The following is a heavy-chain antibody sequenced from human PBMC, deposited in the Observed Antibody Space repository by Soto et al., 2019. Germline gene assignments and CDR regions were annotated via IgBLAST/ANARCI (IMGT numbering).Heavy chain of an antibody. CDR2: IDWDDGK. J-gene: IGHJ6*02. CDR3: ARDSLVRGVGYGLDV. V-gene: IGHV2-70*04. CDR1: GFSLSTGEMR. D-gene: IGHD3-10*01. Sequence: SGPTLVNPTQTLTLTCTFSGFSLSTGEMRVSWIRQPPGKALEWLARIDWDDGKLYSTSLQTRLTLSKDTSKNQVALTMTNMDPVDTATYYCARDSLVRGVGYGLDVWGQGTTVTVSS.